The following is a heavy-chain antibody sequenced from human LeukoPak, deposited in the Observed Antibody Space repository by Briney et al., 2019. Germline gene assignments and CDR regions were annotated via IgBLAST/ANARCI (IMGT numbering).Heavy chain of an antibody. CDR2: ISYHGSNK. D-gene: IGHD5-18*01. J-gene: IGHJ4*02. V-gene: IGHV3-30*03. CDR1: GFTFSSYG. CDR3: ARDKVPWIQLWYPAFDY. Sequence: GGSLRLSCAASGFTFSSYGMHWVRQAPGKGLEWVTVISYHGSNKYYADSVKGRFTISRDNSKNTLYLQMNSLRAEDTAVYYCARDKVPWIQLWYPAFDYWGQGTLVTVSS.